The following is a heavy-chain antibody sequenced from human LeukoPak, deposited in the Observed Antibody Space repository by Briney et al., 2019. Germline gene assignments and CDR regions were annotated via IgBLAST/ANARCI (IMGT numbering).Heavy chain of an antibody. J-gene: IGHJ6*02. Sequence: WASVKVSCKASGYTFTSYAMHWVRQAPGQRLEWMGWINAGNGNTKYSQKFQGRVTITRDTSASTAYMELSSLRSEDTAVYYCARVRMVYALVAGTYYYYGMDVWGQGTTVTVSS. D-gene: IGHD2-8*01. CDR2: INAGNGNT. CDR1: GYTFTSYA. V-gene: IGHV1-3*01. CDR3: ARVRMVYALVAGTYYYYGMDV.